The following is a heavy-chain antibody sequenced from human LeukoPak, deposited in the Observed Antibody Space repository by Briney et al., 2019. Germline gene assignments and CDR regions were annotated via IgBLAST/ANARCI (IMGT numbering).Heavy chain of an antibody. CDR2: TYYRSKWYS. CDR3: ARGDCSGSTCYSDSAFHI. CDR1: GDSVSSDSTT. J-gene: IGHJ3*02. V-gene: IGHV6-1*01. D-gene: IGHD2-15*01. Sequence: SQTLPLTRAISGDSVSSDSTTWNWIRLSPSRGLEWLGRTYYRSKWYSDYAVSVKSRITINPDTTKNQYYLQLNSVTHEYTVVYYCARGDCSGSTCYSDSAFHIWGQGTMVTVSS.